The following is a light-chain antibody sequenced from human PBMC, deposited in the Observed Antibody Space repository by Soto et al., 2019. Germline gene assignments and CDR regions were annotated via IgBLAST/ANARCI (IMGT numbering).Light chain of an antibody. CDR2: EVS. V-gene: IGLV2-8*01. J-gene: IGLJ3*02. CDR1: SSDVGAYNF. CDR3: SSFAGSDTWV. Sequence: QSALTQPPSASGSPGQSVTNSCIGTSSDVGAYNFVSWYQQHPGKAPKLMIYEVSKRPSGVPDRFSGSKSGNTASLTVSGLQAEDEADYYCSSFAGSDTWVFGGGTKLTVL.